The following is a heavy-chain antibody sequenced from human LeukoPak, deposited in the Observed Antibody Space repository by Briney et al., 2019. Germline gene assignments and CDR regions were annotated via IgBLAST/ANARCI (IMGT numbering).Heavy chain of an antibody. CDR2: MSYGGTKK. J-gene: IGHJ4*02. D-gene: IGHD3-3*01. V-gene: IGHV3-30*01. CDR3: ARGHHRHHDFWSAYLDS. CDR1: GFTFPYFA. Sequence: GRSLRLSCAASGFTFPYFAMHWVRQAPGKGLEWVAVMSYGGTKKYYADSVKGRFTISKDNSENTLYLQMTSLRPEDTAVYFCARGHHRHHDFWSAYLDSWGQGTLVTVSS.